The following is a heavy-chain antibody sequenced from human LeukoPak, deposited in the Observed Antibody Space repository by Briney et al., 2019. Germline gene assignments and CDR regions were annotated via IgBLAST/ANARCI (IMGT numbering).Heavy chain of an antibody. CDR3: ARHDDNVRAVDV. V-gene: IGHV1-2*02. CDR2: IHPNSGDT. J-gene: IGHJ6*02. CDR1: GYTFTDFF. Sequence: ASAKVSCKASGYTFTDFFLQWVRQAPGQGLEWMGWIHPNSGDTNYAQKFQGRVTLTRDTSISTAYMELSRLRSDDTAVYYCARHDDNVRAVDVWGQGTTVTVSS. D-gene: IGHD3-10*02.